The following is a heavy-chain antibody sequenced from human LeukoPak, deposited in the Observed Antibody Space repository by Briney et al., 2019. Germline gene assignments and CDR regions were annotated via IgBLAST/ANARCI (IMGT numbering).Heavy chain of an antibody. V-gene: IGHV4-61*02. CDR2: IYPTGST. Sequence: TLSLTCTVSGGSITSGSYYWSWIRQPAGKGLEWIGRIYPTGSTSYNPSLKSRVTISVDTSKSQFSLKLSSVTAADTAVYYCAGAVGSSESNWFDPWGQGTLATVSS. CDR1: GGSITSGSYY. J-gene: IGHJ5*02. CDR3: AGAVGSSESNWFDP. D-gene: IGHD3-10*01.